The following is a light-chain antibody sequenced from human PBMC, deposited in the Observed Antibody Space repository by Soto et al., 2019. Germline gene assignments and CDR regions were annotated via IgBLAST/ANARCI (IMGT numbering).Light chain of an antibody. CDR3: QSYDSSLSGSGV. Sequence: QSALTQPPSVSGAPGQRVTISCTGSSSNIGAGYDVHWYQQLPGTAPKLLIYGNNNRPSGVPDRFSGSKSGTSASLAITGLQAEDEGDYYCQSYDSSLSGSGVFGGGTKLTVL. CDR1: SSNIGAGYD. CDR2: GNN. J-gene: IGLJ2*01. V-gene: IGLV1-40*01.